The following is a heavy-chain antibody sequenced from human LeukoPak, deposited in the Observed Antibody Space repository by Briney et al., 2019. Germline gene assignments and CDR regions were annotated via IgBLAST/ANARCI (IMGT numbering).Heavy chain of an antibody. D-gene: IGHD2-21*01. CDR2: IYPGDSET. V-gene: IGHV5-51*01. J-gene: IGHJ5*02. Sequence: GESLKISCQTSGFTFRTSWIAWVRQMPGKGLEWMGIIYPGDSETQYSPSFQGQVTISVDKSINTAYLQWSSLKASDTAMYHCAWRKYSSTWFEPWGQGTLVTVSS. CDR1: GFTFRTSW. CDR3: AWRKYSSTWFEP.